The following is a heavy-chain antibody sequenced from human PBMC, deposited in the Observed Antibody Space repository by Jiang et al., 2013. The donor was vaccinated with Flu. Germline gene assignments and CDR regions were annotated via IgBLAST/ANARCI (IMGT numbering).Heavy chain of an antibody. J-gene: IGHJ3*02. Sequence: KPTQTLTLTCTFSGFSLSTSGMCVSWIRQPPGKALEWLALIDWDDDKYYSTSLKTRLTISKDTSKNQVVLTMTNMDPVDTATYYCARMDLVRGRGAFDIWGQGTMVTVSS. V-gene: IGHV2-70*01. CDR2: IDWDDDK. CDR1: GFSLSTSGMC. CDR3: ARMDLVRGRGAFDI. D-gene: IGHD6-6*01.